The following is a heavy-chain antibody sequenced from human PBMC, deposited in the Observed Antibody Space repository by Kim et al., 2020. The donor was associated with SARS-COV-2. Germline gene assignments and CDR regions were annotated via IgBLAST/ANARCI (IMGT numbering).Heavy chain of an antibody. CDR3: ARDLSQDYDFWSGYYINPGYYYYYGMEV. Sequence: GGSLRLSCAASGFTFSSYAMHWVRQAPGKGLEWVAVISYDGSNKYYADSVKGRFTISRDNSKNTLYLQMNSLRAEDTAVYYCARDLSQDYDFWSGYYINPGYYYYYGMEVWGQGTTVTVSS. J-gene: IGHJ6*02. D-gene: IGHD3-3*01. CDR1: GFTFSSYA. V-gene: IGHV3-30-3*01. CDR2: ISYDGSNK.